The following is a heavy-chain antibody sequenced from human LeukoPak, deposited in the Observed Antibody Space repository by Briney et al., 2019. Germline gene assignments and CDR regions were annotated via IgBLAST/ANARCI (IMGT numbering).Heavy chain of an antibody. Sequence: SETLSLTCTVSGGSISSHYWSWIRQPPGKGLEWIGYIYYSGSTNYNPSLKSRVTISVDTSKNQFSLKLSSVTAADTAVYYCARGRGARRSKPYYYYMDVWGKGTTVTVSS. V-gene: IGHV4-59*11. D-gene: IGHD6-6*01. CDR2: IYYSGST. CDR3: ARGRGARRSKPYYYYMDV. J-gene: IGHJ6*03. CDR1: GGSISSHY.